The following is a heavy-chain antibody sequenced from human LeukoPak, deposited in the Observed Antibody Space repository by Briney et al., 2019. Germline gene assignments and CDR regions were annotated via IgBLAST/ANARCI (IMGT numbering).Heavy chain of an antibody. V-gene: IGHV4-30-4*08. D-gene: IGHD2-2*01. CDR2: IYYSGST. CDR3: AGYCSSTSCYPPYYFDH. J-gene: IGHJ4*02. CDR1: GGSISSGDYY. Sequence: PSETLSLTCTVSGGSISSGDYYWSWIRQPPGKGLEWIGYIYYSGSTYYNPSLKSRVTISVDTSKNQFSLKLSSVTAADTAVYYCAGYCSSTSCYPPYYFDHWGQGTLVTVSS.